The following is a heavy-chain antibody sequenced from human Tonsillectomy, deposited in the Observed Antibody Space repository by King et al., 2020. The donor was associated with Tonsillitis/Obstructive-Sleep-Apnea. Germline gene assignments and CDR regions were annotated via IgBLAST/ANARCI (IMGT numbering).Heavy chain of an antibody. CDR3: ARNGKITFGGVAPYFFDC. D-gene: IGHD3-16*01. V-gene: IGHV1-46*01. J-gene: IGHJ4*02. CDR1: GYTFSSYY. CDR2: INPSGGST. Sequence: QLVQSGAEVKKPGASVKVSCKASGYTFSSYYMHWVRRAPGQGLEWMGIINPSGGSTSYAQQFQGRVTMTRDTSTSAIYMELSSLRSEYTAVYYCARNGKITFGGVAPYFFDCWGQGTLVTVSS.